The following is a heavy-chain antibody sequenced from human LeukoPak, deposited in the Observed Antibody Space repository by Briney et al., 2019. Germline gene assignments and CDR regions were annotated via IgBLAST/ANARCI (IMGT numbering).Heavy chain of an antibody. CDR1: GFTFSSYA. D-gene: IGHD4-17*01. CDR3: ARVVDHDYGDYYLDY. Sequence: GGSLRLSCAASGFTFSSYAMSWVRQAPGKGLEWVSAISGSGGSTYYADSVKGRFTISRDNSKNTLYLQMNSLRAEDTAVYYCARVVDHDYGDYYLDYWGQGTLVTVSS. CDR2: ISGSGGST. J-gene: IGHJ4*02. V-gene: IGHV3-23*01.